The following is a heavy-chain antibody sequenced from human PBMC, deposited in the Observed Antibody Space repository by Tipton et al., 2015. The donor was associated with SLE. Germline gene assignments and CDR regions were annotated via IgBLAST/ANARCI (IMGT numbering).Heavy chain of an antibody. J-gene: IGHJ4*02. D-gene: IGHD6-19*01. Sequence: QLVQSGAEVKKPGASVKVPCKASGYTFSNYGISWVRQAPGQGLEWMGWISGYNANTNYAQKFQGRVTMTTDTSTSTAYMELRSLRSDDTAVYYCAREGSVAGMNDYWGQGTLVTVSS. V-gene: IGHV1-18*01. CDR3: AREGSVAGMNDY. CDR2: ISGYNANT. CDR1: GYTFSNYG.